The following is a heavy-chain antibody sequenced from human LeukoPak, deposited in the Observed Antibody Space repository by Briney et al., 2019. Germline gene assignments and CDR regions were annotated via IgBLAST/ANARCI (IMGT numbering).Heavy chain of an antibody. CDR1: GGSISSGSYY. J-gene: IGHJ4*02. CDR3: ARGHYYGSGSYPDY. Sequence: PSETLSLTCTVSGGSISSGSYYWGWLRQPAGTGLEWIGRIDSSGSTNYNPSLKSRVTISVNTSKNQFSLKLSSVTAADTAVYYCARGHYYGSGSYPDYWGQGTLVTVSS. D-gene: IGHD3-10*01. CDR2: IDSSGST. V-gene: IGHV4-61*10.